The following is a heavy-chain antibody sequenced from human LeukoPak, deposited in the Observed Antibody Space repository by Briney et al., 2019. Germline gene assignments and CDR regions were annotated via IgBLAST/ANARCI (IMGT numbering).Heavy chain of an antibody. J-gene: IGHJ4*02. Sequence: SETLSLTCAVYGGSFSGYYWSWIRQPPGKGLEWIGDINHSGITHYNPSLKSRVSISVDKSKNQISLKLNSVTAADTAVYYCAKSPDRYYDFWSAYEDYWGQGTLVTVSS. CDR1: GGSFSGYY. D-gene: IGHD3-3*01. CDR2: INHSGIT. V-gene: IGHV4-34*01. CDR3: AKSPDRYYDFWSAYEDY.